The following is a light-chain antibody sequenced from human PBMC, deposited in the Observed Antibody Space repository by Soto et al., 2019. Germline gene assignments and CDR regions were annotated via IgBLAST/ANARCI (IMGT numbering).Light chain of an antibody. CDR3: QHYDNLPLFT. Sequence: ETVLTQSPGTLSLSPGERATLSCRASQTVDSKYLAWYQQKPGQAPGLLIYAASRRATGVSDRFSGSGSGTEFTLTISGLEPEDFAVYYCQHYDNLPLFTFGQGTRLEI. CDR2: AAS. V-gene: IGKV3-20*01. J-gene: IGKJ2*01. CDR1: QTVDSKY.